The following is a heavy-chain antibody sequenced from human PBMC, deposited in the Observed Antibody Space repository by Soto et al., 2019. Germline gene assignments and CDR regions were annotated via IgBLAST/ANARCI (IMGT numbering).Heavy chain of an antibody. CDR3: ASVYFDSSGYHLDY. V-gene: IGHV4-39*01. Sequence: SETPSLTCTVSLGTIRTSTYYWSWIRQPPGKGLEWIGNIYYSGSTNYRPSLQSRVTMSVDTSKNQFSLKLISVTAADTALYFWASVYFDSSGYHLDYWGEGALVTVSS. CDR1: LGTIRTSTYY. CDR2: IYYSGST. D-gene: IGHD3-22*01. J-gene: IGHJ4*02.